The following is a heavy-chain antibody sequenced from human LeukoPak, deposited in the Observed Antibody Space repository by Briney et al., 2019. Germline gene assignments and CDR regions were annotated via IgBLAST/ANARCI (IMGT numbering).Heavy chain of an antibody. J-gene: IGHJ4*02. CDR2: IYYSGST. V-gene: IGHV4-61*01. Sequence: PSETLSLTCTVCGGSVSSGSYYWSWIRQPPGKGLEWIGYIYYSGSTNYNPSLKSRVTISVDTSKNQFSLKLSSVTAADTAVYYCARGFYGEYDYWGQGTLVTVSS. CDR1: GGSVSSGSYY. D-gene: IGHD4-17*01. CDR3: ARGFYGEYDY.